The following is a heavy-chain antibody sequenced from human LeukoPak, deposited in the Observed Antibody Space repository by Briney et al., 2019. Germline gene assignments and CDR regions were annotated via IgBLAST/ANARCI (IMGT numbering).Heavy chain of an antibody. D-gene: IGHD3-22*01. CDR3: ARQYYYDSSGYPLPDY. CDR1: GYSFTSYW. CDR2: IYPGDSDT. V-gene: IGHV5-51*01. J-gene: IGHJ4*02. Sequence: GESLKISCKGSGYSFTSYWIGWVRQMPGKGLEWMGIIYPGDSDTRYSPSFQGQVTISADKSISTAYLQWSSLKASDTAMYYCARQYYYDSSGYPLPDYWGQGTLVTVSS.